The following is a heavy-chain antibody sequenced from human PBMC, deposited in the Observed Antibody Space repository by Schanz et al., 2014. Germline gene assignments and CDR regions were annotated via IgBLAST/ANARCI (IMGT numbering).Heavy chain of an antibody. V-gene: IGHV1-2*02. CDR1: GYTFTAYY. CDR3: ARRGPNCSNNACYHGWFDP. Sequence: QVQLVQSGAEVKKPGASVKVSCKASGYTFTAYYFHWVRQAPGQGFEWMGWINPLSGATDYAPTFQGRVSMTRDTSISTAYMEVTRLVSSDTAVYYCARRGPNCSNNACYHGWFDPWGQGTLVTVSS. D-gene: IGHD4-4*01. CDR2: INPLSGAT. J-gene: IGHJ5*02.